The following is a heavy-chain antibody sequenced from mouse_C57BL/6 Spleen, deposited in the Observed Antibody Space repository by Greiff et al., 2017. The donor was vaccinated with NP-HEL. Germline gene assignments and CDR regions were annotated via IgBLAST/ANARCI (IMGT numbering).Heavy chain of an antibody. CDR3: AVGYDFYWYFDV. Sequence: VQLQQPGAELVKPGASVKLSCKASGYTFTSYWMHWVKQRPGQGLEWIGMIHPNSGSTNYNEKFKSKATLTVDKSSSTAYMQLSSLTSEDSAVYYCAVGYDFYWYFDVWGTGTTVTVSS. J-gene: IGHJ1*03. CDR2: IHPNSGST. V-gene: IGHV1-64*01. CDR1: GYTFTSYW. D-gene: IGHD2-4*01.